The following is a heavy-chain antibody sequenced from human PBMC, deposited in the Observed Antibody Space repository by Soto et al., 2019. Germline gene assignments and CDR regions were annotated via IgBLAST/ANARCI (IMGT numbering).Heavy chain of an antibody. CDR2: INHSGST. D-gene: IGHD4-17*01. CDR1: GGSFSGYY. CDR3: ARGRATVVTSYYYYYGMDV. J-gene: IGHJ6*02. Sequence: SETLSLTCAVYGGSFSGYYWSWIRQPPGKGLEWIGEINHSGSTNYNPSLKSRVTISVDTSKNQFSLKLSSVTAADTAVYYCARGRATVVTSYYYYYGMDVWGQGTTVTVSS. V-gene: IGHV4-34*01.